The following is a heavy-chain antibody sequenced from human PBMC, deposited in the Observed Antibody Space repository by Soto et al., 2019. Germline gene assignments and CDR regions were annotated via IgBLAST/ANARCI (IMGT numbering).Heavy chain of an antibody. Sequence: PSETLSLTCDVSGGSFTGYVCNWIRQSPGKGLEWIGEISYSGRTSYNPSLKPRVTVSVDTARTQFSLNLTSVTDADTAFYYCARGYGYFRQWGQGGLVTV. V-gene: IGHV4-34*01. CDR1: GGSFTGYV. D-gene: IGHD3-22*01. CDR3: ARGYGYFRQ. J-gene: IGHJ4*02. CDR2: ISYSGRT.